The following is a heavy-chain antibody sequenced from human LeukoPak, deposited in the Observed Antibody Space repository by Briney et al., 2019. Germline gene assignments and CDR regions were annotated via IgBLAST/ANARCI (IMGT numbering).Heavy chain of an antibody. J-gene: IGHJ4*02. Sequence: ASVKVSCKASGYTFTGYYIHWVRQAPGQGLEWMGLINPDSGDTIFAQRFQGRVTMTRDTSINTAYMEVNNPGPDDTAVYFCARDQGSLGISWYTAYWGQGTQVTVSS. CDR2: INPDSGDT. D-gene: IGHD6-13*01. CDR3: ARDQGSLGISWYTAY. V-gene: IGHV1-2*06. CDR1: GYTFTGYY.